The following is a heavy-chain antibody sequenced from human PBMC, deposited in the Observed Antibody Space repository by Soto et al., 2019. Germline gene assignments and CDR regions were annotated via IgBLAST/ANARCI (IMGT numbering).Heavy chain of an antibody. D-gene: IGHD5-12*01. Sequence: GESLKISCAASGFTFSSYAMSWVRQAPGKGLEWVSAISGSGGSTYYADSVKGRFTISRDNSKNTLYLQMNSLRAEDTAVYYCGKWPHPDSMDVWGQGTTVTVSS. CDR2: ISGSGGST. J-gene: IGHJ6*02. V-gene: IGHV3-23*01. CDR1: GFTFSSYA. CDR3: GKWPHPDSMDV.